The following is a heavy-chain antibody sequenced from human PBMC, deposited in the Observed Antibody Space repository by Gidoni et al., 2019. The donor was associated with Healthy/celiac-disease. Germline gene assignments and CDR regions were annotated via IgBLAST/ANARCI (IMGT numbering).Heavy chain of an antibody. J-gene: IGHJ3*02. V-gene: IGHV4-4*07. CDR1: GGSISSYY. CDR2: IYTSGST. Sequence: QVQLQESGPGLVKPSETLSLTCTVSGGSISSYYWSWLRQPAGKGLEWIGRIYTSGSTNYNPSLKSRVTMSVDTSKNQFSLKLSSVTAADTAVYYCASLSIVGATTPSAFDIWGQGTMVTVSS. CDR3: ASLSIVGATTPSAFDI. D-gene: IGHD1-26*01.